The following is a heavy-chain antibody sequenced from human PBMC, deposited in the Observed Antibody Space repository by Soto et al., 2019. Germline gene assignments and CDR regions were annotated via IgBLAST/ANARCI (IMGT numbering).Heavy chain of an antibody. Sequence: EVQLLESGGDLEQPGGSLRLSCAASGITFSSYAMSWVRQAPGKGLEWVSTISSSGDSTYYADSVKGRFTISRDKSKNTLYLQMNSLRAEDTAVYYCAKRQDGYSNGYNWFDTWGQGTLVTVSS. CDR2: ISSSGDST. J-gene: IGHJ5*02. CDR1: GITFSSYA. D-gene: IGHD6-25*01. V-gene: IGHV3-23*01. CDR3: AKRQDGYSNGYNWFDT.